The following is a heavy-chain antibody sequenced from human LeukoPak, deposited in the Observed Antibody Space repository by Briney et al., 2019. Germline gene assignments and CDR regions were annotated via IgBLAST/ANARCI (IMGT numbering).Heavy chain of an antibody. CDR3: ATTILDYGDSEFDY. D-gene: IGHD4-17*01. J-gene: IGHJ4*02. Sequence: PGGSLRLSCAASGFTFSSYSMNWVRQAPGKGLEWVSSISSSSSYIYYADSVKGRFTISRDNAKNSLYLQMNSLRAEDTAVYYCATTILDYGDSEFDYWGQGTLVTVS. CDR1: GFTFSSYS. CDR2: ISSSSSYI. V-gene: IGHV3-21*01.